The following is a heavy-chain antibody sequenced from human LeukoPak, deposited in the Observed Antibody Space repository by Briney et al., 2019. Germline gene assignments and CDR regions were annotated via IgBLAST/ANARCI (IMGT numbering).Heavy chain of an antibody. J-gene: IGHJ5*02. Sequence: GGSLRLSCAASGFTFSSYSMNWVRQAPGKGLEWVSSISSSSSYIYYADSVKGRFTISRDNAKNSLYLQMNSLRAEDTAVYYCARREDWNYVFGAWGQGTLVTVSS. CDR1: GFTFSSYS. D-gene: IGHD1-7*01. V-gene: IGHV3-21*01. CDR3: ARREDWNYVFGA. CDR2: ISSSSSYI.